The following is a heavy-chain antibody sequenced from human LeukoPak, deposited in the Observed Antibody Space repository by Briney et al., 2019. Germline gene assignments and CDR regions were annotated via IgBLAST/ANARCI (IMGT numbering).Heavy chain of an antibody. CDR1: GGSFSGYY. Sequence: SETLSLTCAVYGGSFSGYYWSWIRQPPGKGLEWIGQINHSGSTNYNPSVKSRVTISVDTSKNQFSLKLSSVTAADTAVYYCARGMWYYDSSGRLAFWGQGTLVTVSS. CDR3: ARGMWYYDSSGRLAF. D-gene: IGHD3-22*01. CDR2: INHSGST. V-gene: IGHV4-34*01. J-gene: IGHJ4*02.